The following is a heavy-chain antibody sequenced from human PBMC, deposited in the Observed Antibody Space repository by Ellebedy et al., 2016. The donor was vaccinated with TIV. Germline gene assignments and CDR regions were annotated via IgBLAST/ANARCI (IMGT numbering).Heavy chain of an antibody. D-gene: IGHD3-10*01. CDR3: ARLWFGDLFSPEGDV. CDR1: GGSVSRSNYY. CDR2: LYYSGTT. J-gene: IGHJ6*02. V-gene: IGHV4-39*01. Sequence: SETLSLXCTVSGGSVSRSNYYWGWIRQPPGKGPEWIGNLYYSGTTFYNPSLKSRVTISVDTSKNQFSLKLSSVTAADTALYYCARLWFGDLFSPEGDVWGQGTTVTVSS.